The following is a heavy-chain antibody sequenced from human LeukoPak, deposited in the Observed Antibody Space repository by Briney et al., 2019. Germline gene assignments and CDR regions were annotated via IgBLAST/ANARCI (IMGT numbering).Heavy chain of an antibody. J-gene: IGHJ4*02. Sequence: GGSLRLSCAASGFTFSNYGMHWVRQAPGKGLEWVAVIWRDGNNKYYADSVKGRFTISRDNSKNTLYLQVNSLRAEDTAVYYCAKGNGYSYGRYYFDYWGQGTLVTVSS. CDR3: AKGNGYSYGRYYFDY. D-gene: IGHD5-18*01. CDR1: GFTFSNYG. V-gene: IGHV3-33*06. CDR2: IWRDGNNK.